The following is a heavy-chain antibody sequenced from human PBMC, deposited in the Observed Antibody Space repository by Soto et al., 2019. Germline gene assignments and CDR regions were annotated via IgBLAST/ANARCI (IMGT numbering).Heavy chain of an antibody. CDR1: GFTFSSYG. CDR3: AREGYYGSEYDAFDI. D-gene: IGHD3-10*01. CDR2: ISGSSSTI. J-gene: IGHJ3*02. V-gene: IGHV3-48*02. Sequence: PGGSLRLSCAASGFTFSSYGMNWVRQAPWKGLEWISFISGSSSTIYYADSVKGRFTISRDNAMNSLYLQMNSLRDEDTAVYYCAREGYYGSEYDAFDIWGQGTMVTVSS.